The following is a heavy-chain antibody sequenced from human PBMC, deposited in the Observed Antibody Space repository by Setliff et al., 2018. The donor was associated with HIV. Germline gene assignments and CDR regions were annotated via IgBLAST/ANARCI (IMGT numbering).Heavy chain of an antibody. CDR2: IIPIFGTA. J-gene: IGHJ4*02. V-gene: IGHV1-69*13. Sequence: ASVKVSCKASGGTFSSYAISWVRQAPGQGLEWMGGIIPIFGTANYAQKFQGRVTITADESTSTAYMELSSLRSEDTAVYYCARGWIEQQLVWNYWGQGTQVTVSS. CDR3: ARGWIEQQLVWNY. CDR1: GGTFSSYA. D-gene: IGHD6-13*01.